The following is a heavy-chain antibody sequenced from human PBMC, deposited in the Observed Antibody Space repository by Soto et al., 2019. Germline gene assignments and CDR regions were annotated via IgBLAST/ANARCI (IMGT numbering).Heavy chain of an antibody. J-gene: IGHJ4*02. CDR2: MNPNSGNT. CDR1: GYGFTGYV. CDR3: AGKEIAAAGIRIHY. Sequence: APVKLAWKAAGYGFTGYVIKRRRQATRQGLEWMGWMNPNSGNTGYAQKFQGRVTMTRNAYIRTAYMELSSLRSEDTAVYYCAGKEIAAAGIRIHYWGQGTLVTVPS. D-gene: IGHD6-13*01. V-gene: IGHV1-8*01.